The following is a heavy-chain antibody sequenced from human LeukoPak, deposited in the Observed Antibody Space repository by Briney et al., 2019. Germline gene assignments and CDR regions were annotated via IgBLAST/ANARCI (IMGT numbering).Heavy chain of an antibody. CDR1: GFTFSDYW. D-gene: IGHD3-10*01. J-gene: IGHJ4*02. CDR2: INTDGSIT. Sequence: GGSLRLSCAASGFTFSDYWIHWVRQAPGKGLVWVSRINTDGSITNYAGSVKGRFSISRDNAKNTLYLQMSSLRAEDTAVYYCARDRGPRTGFMVREAYDYWGQGTLVTVSS. V-gene: IGHV3-74*01. CDR3: ARDRGPRTGFMVREAYDY.